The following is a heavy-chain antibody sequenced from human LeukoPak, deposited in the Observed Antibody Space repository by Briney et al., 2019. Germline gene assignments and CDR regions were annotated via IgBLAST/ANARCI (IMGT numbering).Heavy chain of an antibody. CDR2: IYTSGST. CDR1: GGSISSGSYY. D-gene: IGHD3-22*01. Sequence: SETLSLTCTVSGGSISSGSYYWSWIRQPAGKGLEWIGRIYTSGSTNYNPSLKSRVTILVDTSKNQFSLKLSSVTAADTAVYYCARDIGYYYDSSGYQGDAFDIWGQGTMVTVSS. V-gene: IGHV4-61*02. J-gene: IGHJ3*02. CDR3: ARDIGYYYDSSGYQGDAFDI.